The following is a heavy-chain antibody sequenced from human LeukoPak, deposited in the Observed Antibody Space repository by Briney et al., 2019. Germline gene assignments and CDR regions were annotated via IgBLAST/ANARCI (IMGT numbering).Heavy chain of an antibody. Sequence: SETLSLTCAVHGGSFSGYYWSWIRQPPGKGLEWIGEINHSGSTNYNPSLKSRVTISADTSKNQFSLRLTSVTAADTAVYYCARSGGDGDYGNFWGQGTLVTVSS. CDR2: INHSGST. CDR3: ARSGGDGDYGNF. CDR1: GGSFSGYY. J-gene: IGHJ4*02. D-gene: IGHD4-17*01. V-gene: IGHV4-34*01.